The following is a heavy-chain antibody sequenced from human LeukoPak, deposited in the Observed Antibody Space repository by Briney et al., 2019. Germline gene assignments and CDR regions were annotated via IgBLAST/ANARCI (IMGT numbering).Heavy chain of an antibody. Sequence: SETLSLTCTVSGDSISTYHWNWIRQPPGKGLEWIGYMQSTGNSKYNPSLKNRVNIFIDMSKNQFVLNLRSVTAADTAVYYCAGDKRHSYGRYFDPWGQGMLVTVSS. V-gene: IGHV4-59*01. CDR1: GDSISTYH. CDR3: AGDKRHSYGRYFDP. D-gene: IGHD5-18*01. CDR2: MQSTGNS. J-gene: IGHJ4*02.